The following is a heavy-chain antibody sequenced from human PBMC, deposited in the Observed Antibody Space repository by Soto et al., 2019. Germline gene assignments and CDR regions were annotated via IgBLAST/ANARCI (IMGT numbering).Heavy chain of an antibody. CDR2: IVVGSGNT. V-gene: IGHV1-58*01. D-gene: IGHD3-22*01. J-gene: IGHJ6*02. CDR3: AAAYYDSSGYSNHYYYYYGMDV. CDR1: GFTFTSSA. Sequence: SVKVSCKASGFTFTSSAVQWVRQARGQRLEWIGWIVVGSGNTNYAQKFQERVTITRDMSTSTAYMELSSLRSEDTAVYYCAAAYYDSSGYSNHYYYYYGMDVWGQGTTVTVSS.